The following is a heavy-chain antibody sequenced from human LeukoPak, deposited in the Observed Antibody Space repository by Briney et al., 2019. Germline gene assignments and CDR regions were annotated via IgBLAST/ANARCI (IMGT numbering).Heavy chain of an antibody. CDR1: GGSISSYY. CDR3: ARVRVIPRTQTYYFDY. V-gene: IGHV4-59*01. Sequence: SETLSLTCTVSGGSISSYYWSWIRQPPGKGLEWIGYIYYSGSTNYNPSLKSRVTISVDTSKNQFSLKLSSVTTADTAVYYCARVRVIPRTQTYYFDYWGQGTLVTVSS. J-gene: IGHJ4*02. CDR2: IYYSGST. D-gene: IGHD1-14*01.